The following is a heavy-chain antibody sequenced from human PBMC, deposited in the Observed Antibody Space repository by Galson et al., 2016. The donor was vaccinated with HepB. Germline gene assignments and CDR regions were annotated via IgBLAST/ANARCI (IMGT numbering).Heavy chain of an antibody. J-gene: IGHJ3*02. CDR1: GFIFSNSA. CDR3: ARVTHSEYDSAWAPRDAFDN. D-gene: IGHD5-12*01. CDR2: ISYDGNNK. V-gene: IGHV3-30-3*01. Sequence: SLRLSCAASGFIFSNSAIHWVRQAPGQGLEWVTVISYDGNNKYYADSVKGRFSISRDNSKNTLYLQMNSLRGEDTAVYYCARVTHSEYDSAWAPRDAFDNWGQGTMVTVSS.